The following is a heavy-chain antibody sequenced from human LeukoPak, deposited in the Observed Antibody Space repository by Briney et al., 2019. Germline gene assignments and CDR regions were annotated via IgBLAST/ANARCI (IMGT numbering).Heavy chain of an antibody. Sequence: SVKVSCKASGGTFSSYAISWVRQAPGQGLEWMGGIIPIFGTANYAQKFQGRVTITADESTSTAYMELSSLRSEDTAVYYCAILGYTAMAVDYWGQGTLVTVSS. CDR1: GGTFSSYA. D-gene: IGHD5-18*01. J-gene: IGHJ4*02. CDR3: AILGYTAMAVDY. CDR2: IIPIFGTA. V-gene: IGHV1-69*13.